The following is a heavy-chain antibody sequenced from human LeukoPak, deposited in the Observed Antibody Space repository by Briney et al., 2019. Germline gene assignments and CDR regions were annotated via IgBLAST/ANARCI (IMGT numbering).Heavy chain of an antibody. CDR1: GFTFSSHW. D-gene: IGHD4-17*01. V-gene: IGHV3-7*01. CDR2: IKEDGHEK. J-gene: IGHJ4*02. CDR3: ARHGYYVFDY. Sequence: GGSLRLSCAGSGFTFSSHWMGWVRQAPGKGLEWLANIKEDGHEKYYVDSVQGRFTISRDNAKNSLFLQMDSLRGEDTAVYFCARHGYYVFDYWGQGTLVTVSS.